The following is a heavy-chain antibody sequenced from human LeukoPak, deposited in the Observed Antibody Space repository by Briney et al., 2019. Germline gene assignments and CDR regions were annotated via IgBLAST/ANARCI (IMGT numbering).Heavy chain of an antibody. CDR3: ATLMSRWELHPWGQTYFDY. CDR1: GYSISSGYY. V-gene: IGHV4-38-2*02. CDR2: IYHSGST. Sequence: SETLSLTCTVSGYSISSGYYWGWIRQPPGKGLEWIGSIYHSGSTYYNPSPKSRVPISVDTSKNQFSLKLSSVTAADTAVCYCATLMSRWELHPWGQTYFDYWGQGTLVTVSS. J-gene: IGHJ4*02. D-gene: IGHD1-26*01.